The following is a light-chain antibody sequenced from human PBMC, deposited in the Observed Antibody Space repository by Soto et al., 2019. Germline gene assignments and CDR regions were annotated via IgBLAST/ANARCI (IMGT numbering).Light chain of an antibody. CDR3: QQSNNWPPWT. J-gene: IGKJ1*01. CDR2: GAS. Sequence: EIVMTQSPATLSVSPGERATLSCRASQSVSSNLAWYQQKPGQAPRLLIYGASTRATGIPARFSGSGSGTEFTLTISSLQSEDFAVYYCQQSNNWPPWTFGQGPKVEIK. CDR1: QSVSSN. V-gene: IGKV3-15*01.